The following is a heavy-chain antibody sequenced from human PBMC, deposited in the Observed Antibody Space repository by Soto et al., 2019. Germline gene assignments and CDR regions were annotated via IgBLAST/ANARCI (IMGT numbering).Heavy chain of an antibody. V-gene: IGHV1-3*01. Sequence: ASVKVSCKASGYTFTRYTMNWVLQAPGQRLEWMGWINPDNGNTKSSQKFQDRVIITRDTSASTAYMDLSRLRSEDTAVYYCARGIATGQLDPWGQGTLVTVSS. D-gene: IGHD2-15*01. J-gene: IGHJ5*02. CDR2: INPDNGNT. CDR3: ARGIATGQLDP. CDR1: GYTFTRYT.